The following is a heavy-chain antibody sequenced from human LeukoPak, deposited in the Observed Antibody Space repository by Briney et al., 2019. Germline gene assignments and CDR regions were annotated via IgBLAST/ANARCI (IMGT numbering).Heavy chain of an antibody. CDR1: GFAISSQD. CDR2: ISDSGDRT. D-gene: IGHD6-19*01. V-gene: IGHV3-23*01. J-gene: IGHJ4*02. Sequence: PGGSLRLSCAASGFAISSQDMGWVRPPPGKGLEWVSAISDSGDRTYYVAPVKGRYTISQDNSNNTLYIQMKSLAADPTGGYYCAKNARRSSGWYFFDHWGQGTLVTVSS. CDR3: AKNARRSSGWYFFDH.